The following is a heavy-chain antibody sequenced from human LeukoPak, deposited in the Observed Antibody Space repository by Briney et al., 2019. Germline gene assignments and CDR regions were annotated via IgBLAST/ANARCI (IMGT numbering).Heavy chain of an antibody. V-gene: IGHV4-30-4*08. CDR3: ARDGSGSYYFDY. CDR2: IYYSGST. CDR1: GGSISSGDYY. Sequence: SETLSLTCTVSGGSISSGDYYWSWIRQPPVKGLEWIGYIYYSGSTYYNPSLKSRVTISVDTSKNQFSLKLSSVTAADTAVYYCARDGSGSYYFDYWGQGTLVTVSS. D-gene: IGHD6-19*01. J-gene: IGHJ4*02.